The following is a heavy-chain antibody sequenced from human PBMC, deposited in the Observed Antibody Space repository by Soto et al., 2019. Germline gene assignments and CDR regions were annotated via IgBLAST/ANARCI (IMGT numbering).Heavy chain of an antibody. CDR3: AKDRCSSWTTYCYYYGMDV. Sequence: GGSLTLSCAASGFTFSSYGMHWLRQAPGKGLKGVAVISYDGSNEYYADSVKGRFTISRDNSKNTLYLQMNSLRAEDTAVYYCAKDRCSSWTTYCYYYGMDVWGQGTTVTVTS. D-gene: IGHD6-13*01. J-gene: IGHJ6*02. CDR1: GFTFSSYG. V-gene: IGHV3-30*18. CDR2: ISYDGSNE.